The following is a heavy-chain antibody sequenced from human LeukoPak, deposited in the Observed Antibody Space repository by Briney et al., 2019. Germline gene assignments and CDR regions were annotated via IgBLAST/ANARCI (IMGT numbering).Heavy chain of an antibody. D-gene: IGHD2-15*01. CDR2: IDTSDSYT. V-gene: IGHV5-10-1*01. CDR3: AIQDCSGGSCFRNYWFDP. Sequence: GESLKFSCKGSVYSFTSYWISWVRQLPGKGLEWMGRIDTSDSYTNYSPSFQSHVTISADKSISTAYLQWSCLKASYTAMSYCAIQDCSGGSCFRNYWFDPRSQGSLVTVSS. CDR1: VYSFTSYW. J-gene: IGHJ5*02.